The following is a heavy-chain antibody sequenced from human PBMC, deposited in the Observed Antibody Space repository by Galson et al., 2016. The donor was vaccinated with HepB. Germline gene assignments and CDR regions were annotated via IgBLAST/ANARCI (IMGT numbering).Heavy chain of an antibody. J-gene: IGHJ5*02. V-gene: IGHV2-5*02. D-gene: IGHD3-10*01. Sequence: PALVKPTQTLTLTCTFSGFSLITDGVGVGWIRQPPGEALEWLALIYWDDDKRYSPSLKRRLTITKDTSKNQVVLTMTNMDPVDTATYYCAHSTYGSGRYLGVDWFDPWGQGTLVTVSS. CDR1: GFSLITDGVG. CDR3: AHSTYGSGRYLGVDWFDP. CDR2: IYWDDDK.